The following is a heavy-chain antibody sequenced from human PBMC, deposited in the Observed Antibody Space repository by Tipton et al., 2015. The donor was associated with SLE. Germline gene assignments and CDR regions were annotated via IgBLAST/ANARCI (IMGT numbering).Heavy chain of an antibody. V-gene: IGHV4-61*02. D-gene: IGHD6-13*01. CDR3: ARVRGGAAAGIYYYYMDV. Sequence: TLSLTCTVSGGSVSSGRYYWSWIRQPAGKGLEWIGRIFISGSTNYNPSLKSRVTISVDTSKNQLSLKLNSVTAADTAVYYCARVRGGAAAGIYYYYMDVWGKGTTVTVSS. CDR1: GGSVSSGRYY. J-gene: IGHJ6*03. CDR2: IFISGST.